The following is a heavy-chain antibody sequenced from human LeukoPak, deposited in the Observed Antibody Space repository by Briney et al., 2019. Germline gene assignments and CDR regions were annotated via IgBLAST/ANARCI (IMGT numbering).Heavy chain of an antibody. CDR3: ARGGNSMIAVIITEGYFDN. D-gene: IGHD3-22*01. Sequence: GGSLRLSCAASGFTFSSYGMHWVRQAPGKGLEWVAFIRYDGSNKYYADSVKGRITISRDNSKNTMYLQMNSLRVEDTAVYYCARGGNSMIAVIITEGYFDNWGQGTLVTVSS. CDR2: IRYDGSNK. V-gene: IGHV3-30*02. J-gene: IGHJ4*02. CDR1: GFTFSSYG.